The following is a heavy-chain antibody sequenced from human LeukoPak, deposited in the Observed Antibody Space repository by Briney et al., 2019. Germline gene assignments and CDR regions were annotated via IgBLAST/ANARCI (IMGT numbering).Heavy chain of an antibody. J-gene: IGHJ4*02. CDR3: AGAVTVSRFDY. Sequence: PSETLSLTCTVSGGSMSNYYWNWIRQPAGKGLEWIGRVYTSGTTYSKPSLKSRVTMSVDTSKNQFSLNLTSVTAADTGMYYCAGAVTVSRFDYWGQGAVVRLL. V-gene: IGHV4-4*07. D-gene: IGHD4-17*01. CDR2: VYTSGTT. CDR1: GGSMSNYY.